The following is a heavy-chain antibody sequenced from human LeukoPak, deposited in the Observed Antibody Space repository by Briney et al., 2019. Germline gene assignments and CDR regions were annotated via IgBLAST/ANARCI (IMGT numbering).Heavy chain of an antibody. Sequence: ASVKVSCKASGYTFTSYYMHWVRQAPGQGLEWMGIINPSGGSTSYAQKFQGRVTMTRDTSTSTVYMELSSLRSEDTAVYYCARDALAGAYCGGVCYNYYYYGMDVWGQGTTVTVSS. V-gene: IGHV1-46*01. CDR3: ARDALAGAYCGGVCYNYYYYGMDV. J-gene: IGHJ6*02. CDR1: GYTFTSYY. D-gene: IGHD2-21*02. CDR2: INPSGGST.